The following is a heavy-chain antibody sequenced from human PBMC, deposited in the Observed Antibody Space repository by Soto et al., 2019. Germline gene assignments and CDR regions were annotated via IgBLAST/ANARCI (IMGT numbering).Heavy chain of an antibody. J-gene: IGHJ4*02. V-gene: IGHV3-33*01. Sequence: QVQLVESGGGVVQPGRSLRLSCAASGFTFSSYGMHWVRQAPGKGLEWVAVIWYDGSNKYYEDSVKGRFTISRDNSKNTLYLQMNSLRAEDTAVYYCAGRGYYFDYWGQGTLVTVSS. CDR3: AGRGYYFDY. CDR2: IWYDGSNK. CDR1: GFTFSSYG.